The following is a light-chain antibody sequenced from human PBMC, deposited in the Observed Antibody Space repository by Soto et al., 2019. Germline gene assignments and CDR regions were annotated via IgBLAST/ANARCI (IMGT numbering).Light chain of an antibody. Sequence: QSVLTQPPSVSGAPGQRVTISCTGSSSNTGAGYDVHWYQQFPGTVPKLLIYANSNRPSGVPDRFSGSKSGTSASLAITGLQADDEADYYCQSYDSSLSVWVFGGGTKLTVL. CDR1: SSNTGAGYD. CDR3: QSYDSSLSVWV. V-gene: IGLV1-40*01. CDR2: ANS. J-gene: IGLJ3*02.